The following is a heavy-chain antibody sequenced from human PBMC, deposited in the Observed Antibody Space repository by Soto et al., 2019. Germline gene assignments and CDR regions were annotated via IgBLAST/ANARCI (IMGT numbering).Heavy chain of an antibody. CDR3: VRIRYQLPSSVLWLDP. Sequence: SETLSLTCAVYGGFLSESYWTWIRQPPGKGLEWIGETNHVGGTNYNPSLKSRVTMSVDTSQNQFSLRLISVTAADTAMYFCVRIRYQLPSSVLWLDPWGQGTPVTVSS. CDR1: GGFLSESY. V-gene: IGHV4-34*01. D-gene: IGHD3-16*01. CDR2: TNHVGGT. J-gene: IGHJ5*02.